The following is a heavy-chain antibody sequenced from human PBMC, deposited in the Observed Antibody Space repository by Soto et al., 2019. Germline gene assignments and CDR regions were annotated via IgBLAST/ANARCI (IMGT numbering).Heavy chain of an antibody. D-gene: IGHD3-9*01. Sequence: PXXSLRLSFSASGFTFSGYVMNWVLQAPGKGLEWVSFISGSGGATYYADSVKGRFTISRDNSKNTLYLQMNSLRAEDTAVYYCAKGEYFDYVLSFDSWGQGTLVTVS. J-gene: IGHJ4*02. CDR3: AKGEYFDYVLSFDS. CDR1: GFTFSGYV. CDR2: ISGSGGAT. V-gene: IGHV3-23*01.